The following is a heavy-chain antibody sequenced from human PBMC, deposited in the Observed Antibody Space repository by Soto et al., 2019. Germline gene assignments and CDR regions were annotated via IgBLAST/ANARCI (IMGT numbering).Heavy chain of an antibody. V-gene: IGHV3-30*18. CDR2: ISYDGSNK. CDR1: GFTFSSYG. Sequence: GGSLRLSCAASGFTFSSYGMHWVRQAPGKGLEWVAVISYDGSNKYYADSVKGRFTISRDNSKNTLYLQMNSLRAEDTAVYYCAKTTVTTYPNYYYYYMDVWGKGTTVTVSS. CDR3: AKTTVTTYPNYYYYYMDV. D-gene: IGHD4-17*01. J-gene: IGHJ6*03.